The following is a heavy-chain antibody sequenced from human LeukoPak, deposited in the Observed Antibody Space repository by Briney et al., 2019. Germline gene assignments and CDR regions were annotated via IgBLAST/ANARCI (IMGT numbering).Heavy chain of an antibody. V-gene: IGHV2-5*01. Sequence: SGPTLLDPTQPLTLTSTFAGGSLSTPGVGGAGIRQPPGMALEWHTLIFSNEDKRYSTSLKNRLAITEDTSKNQVVLTMTNIDPVDTATYYCAQTADSGWYEFDDCGEGSLVTASS. CDR3: AQTADSGWYEFDD. D-gene: IGHD6-19*01. CDR2: IFSNEDK. J-gene: IGHJ4*02. CDR1: GGSLSTPGVG.